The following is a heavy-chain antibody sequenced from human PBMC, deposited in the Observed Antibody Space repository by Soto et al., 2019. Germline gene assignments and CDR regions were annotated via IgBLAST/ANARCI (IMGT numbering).Heavy chain of an antibody. CDR2: ISGSGGST. V-gene: IGHV3-23*01. J-gene: IGHJ6*02. CDR1: GFTFSSYA. CDR3: AKPIEERIAVAGTGYYYYGMDV. D-gene: IGHD6-19*01. Sequence: GGSLRLSCAASGFTFSSYAMSWVRQAPGKGLEWVSAISGSGGSTYYAASVKGRFTISRDNSKNTLDLQMNSLRAEDTAVYYCAKPIEERIAVAGTGYYYYGMDVWGQGTTVTVSS.